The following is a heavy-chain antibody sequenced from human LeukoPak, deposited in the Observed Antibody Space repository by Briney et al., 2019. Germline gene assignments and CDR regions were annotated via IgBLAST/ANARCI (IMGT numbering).Heavy chain of an antibody. J-gene: IGHJ6*02. CDR1: GFTFSSYA. CDR3: AKTGDSNTYYYGMDV. D-gene: IGHD1-26*01. CDR2: ISGSGGST. Sequence: GGSLRLSCAASGFTFSSYAMSWVRQAPGKGLEWVSAISGSGGSTYYADSVKGRFTISRDNSKNTLYLQMNRLRAEDTAVYYCAKTGDSNTYYYGMDVWGQGTTVTVSS. V-gene: IGHV3-23*01.